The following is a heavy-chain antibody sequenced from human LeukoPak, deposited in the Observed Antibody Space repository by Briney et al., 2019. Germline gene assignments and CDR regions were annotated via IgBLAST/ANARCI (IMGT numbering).Heavy chain of an antibody. V-gene: IGHV3-30*03. CDR3: ASLYSDYYYGMDV. D-gene: IGHD3-16*01. J-gene: IGHJ6*02. CDR2: ISYDGSNK. Sequence: GGSLRLSCAASGFTFSSYGMHWVRQAPGKGLEWVAVISYDGSNKYYADSVKGRFTISRDNSKNTLYLQMNSLRAEDTAVYYCASLYSDYYYGMDVWGQGTTVTVSS. CDR1: GFTFSSYG.